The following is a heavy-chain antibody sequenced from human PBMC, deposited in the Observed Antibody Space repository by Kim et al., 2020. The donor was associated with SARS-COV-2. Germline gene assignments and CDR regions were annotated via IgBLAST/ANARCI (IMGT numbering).Heavy chain of an antibody. CDR2: IAGSDGRT. CDR3: AKMRGSSVSVLYFDY. J-gene: IGHJ4*01. V-gene: IGHV3-23*01. CDR1: GFTFSNYA. D-gene: IGHD1-26*01. Sequence: GGSLRLFCAASGFTFSNYAMSWVRQAPGKGLEWVSGIAGSDGRTWYADSVKGRFTISRDNSRNSLYLQMNSLRAEDTAAYYCAKMRGSSVSVLYFDYWG.